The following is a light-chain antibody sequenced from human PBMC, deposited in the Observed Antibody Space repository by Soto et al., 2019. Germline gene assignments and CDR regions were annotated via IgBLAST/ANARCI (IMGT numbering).Light chain of an antibody. J-gene: IGKJ5*01. CDR1: QDINNY. CDR2: DAS. V-gene: IGKV1-33*01. CDR3: QQFGDLTFI. Sequence: DIQMTQPPSSLSASVGDRVTITCQASQDINNYLNWYQQKPGQAPKLLIYDASDLEMGVPSRFSGSGSGTHFTLTVSGLQPEDIATYYCQQFGDLTFIFGQGTRLEIK.